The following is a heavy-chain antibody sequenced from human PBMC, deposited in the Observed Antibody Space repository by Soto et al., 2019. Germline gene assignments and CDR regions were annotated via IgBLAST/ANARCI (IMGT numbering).Heavy chain of an antibody. J-gene: IGHJ6*02. CDR2: INHSGST. Sequence: PSETLSLTCAVYGGSFSGYYWSWIRQPPGKGLEWIGEINHSGSTNYNPSLKSRVTISVDTSKNQFSLKLSSVTAADTAVYYCARVGDSSGYYYVRYYYYYGMAVWGQGTTVTVSS. CDR3: ARVGDSSGYYYVRYYYYYGMAV. CDR1: GGSFSGYY. V-gene: IGHV4-34*01. D-gene: IGHD3-22*01.